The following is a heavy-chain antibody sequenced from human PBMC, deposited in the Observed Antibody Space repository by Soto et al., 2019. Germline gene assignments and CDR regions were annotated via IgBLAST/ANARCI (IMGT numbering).Heavy chain of an antibody. Sequence: QVQLVESGGGLVKPGGSLRLSCAASGFTFSDYYMSWIRQAPGKGLEWVSYISSSSSYTNYADSVKGRFTISRDNAKNSLYLQMNSLRAEDTAVYYCARGPYYDYVWGSYRKDRWFDPWGQGTLVTVSS. V-gene: IGHV3-11*06. CDR2: ISSSSSYT. D-gene: IGHD3-16*01. CDR3: ARGPYYDYVWGSYRKDRWFDP. J-gene: IGHJ5*02. CDR1: GFTFSDYY.